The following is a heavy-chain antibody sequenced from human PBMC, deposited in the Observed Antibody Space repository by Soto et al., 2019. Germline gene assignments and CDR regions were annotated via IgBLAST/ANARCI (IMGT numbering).Heavy chain of an antibody. Sequence: EVQLLESGGVLVQPGGSLRLSCAASGFTFRNFAMNWVRQAPGKGLEWVSSITSGGSTFYVDSVKGRFTIASDNSKDTLCMTMGSLRAEDTAVYYGATNHLYGTSWYGVSAYWGQGSLVTVSS. CDR2: ITSGGST. CDR3: ATNHLYGTSWYGVSAY. D-gene: IGHD6-13*01. J-gene: IGHJ4*02. V-gene: IGHV3-23*01. CDR1: GFTFRNFA.